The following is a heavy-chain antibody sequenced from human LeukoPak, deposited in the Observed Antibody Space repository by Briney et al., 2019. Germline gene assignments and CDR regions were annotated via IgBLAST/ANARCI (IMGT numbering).Heavy chain of an antibody. D-gene: IGHD1-26*01. Sequence: GGSLRLSCAASGFTFDDYAMRWVRHAPGKGLEWVSGISWNSGSIGYADSVKGRFTISRDNAKNSLYLQMNSLRAEDTALYYCAKDMGPYYYYYYMDVWGKGTTVTVSS. CDR1: GFTFDDYA. J-gene: IGHJ6*03. CDR3: AKDMGPYYYYYYMDV. V-gene: IGHV3-9*01. CDR2: ISWNSGSI.